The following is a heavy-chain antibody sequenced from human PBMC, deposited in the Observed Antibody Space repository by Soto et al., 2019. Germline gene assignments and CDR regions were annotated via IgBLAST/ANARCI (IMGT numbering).Heavy chain of an antibody. CDR1: GYTFTSYG. CDR3: ARVPRFLEWLSSWNFDY. D-gene: IGHD3-3*01. CDR2: ISAYNGNT. V-gene: IGHV1-18*01. Sequence: GASVKVSCKASGYTFTSYGISWVRQAPGQGFEWMGWISAYNGNTNYAQKLQGRVTMTTDTSTSTAYMELRSLRSDDTAVYYCARVPRFLEWLSSWNFDYWGQGTLVTVSS. J-gene: IGHJ4*02.